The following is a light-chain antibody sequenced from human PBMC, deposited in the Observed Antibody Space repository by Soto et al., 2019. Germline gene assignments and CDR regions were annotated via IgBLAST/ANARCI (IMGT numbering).Light chain of an antibody. V-gene: IGKV4-1*01. CDR2: WAS. CDR1: QSVLYSSNNKNY. J-gene: IGKJ2*01. Sequence: DIVMTQSPDSLAVFLGERATINCKSSQSVLYSSNNKNYLAWYQQKAGQPPKLLIYWASTRESGVPDRCSGSGSGTDFTLTISSLQAEDVAVYYCQQYYATPPYTFGQGTKLEIK. CDR3: QQYYATPPYT.